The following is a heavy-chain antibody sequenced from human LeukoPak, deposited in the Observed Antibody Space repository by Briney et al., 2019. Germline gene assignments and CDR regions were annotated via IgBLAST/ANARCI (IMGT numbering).Heavy chain of an antibody. CDR2: IYYSGST. V-gene: IGHV4-59*01. J-gene: IGHJ3*02. D-gene: IGHD5-24*01. CDR3: ARETNYPDGPGFHAFEI. CDR1: GGSISSYY. Sequence: PSETLSLTCTVSGGSISSYYWSWIRQPPGKGLEWIGYIYYSGSTNYNPSLKSRVTISVDTSNNQFLLRLTSVSAADTALLYCARETNYPDGPGFHAFEIWGQGKLVTVSS.